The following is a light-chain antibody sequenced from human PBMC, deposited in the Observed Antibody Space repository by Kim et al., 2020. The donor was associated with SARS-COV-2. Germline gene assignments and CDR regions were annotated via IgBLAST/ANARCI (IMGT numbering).Light chain of an antibody. J-gene: IGKJ4*01. V-gene: IGKV1-39*01. Sequence: DTQMTQSPSSLSAFVGDRVTITCRASQTISSYLNWYQKKPGRAPRLLIYPASSLQSGVPSRFSGSGSGTDFTLTIASLQSEDFGIYYCQQSYSYPCTFGGGTKVDIK. CDR3: QQSYSYPCT. CDR2: PAS. CDR1: QTISSY.